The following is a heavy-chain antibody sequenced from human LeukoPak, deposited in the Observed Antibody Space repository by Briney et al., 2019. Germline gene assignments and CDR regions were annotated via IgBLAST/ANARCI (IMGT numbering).Heavy chain of an antibody. J-gene: IGHJ4*02. V-gene: IGHV4-59*12. Sequence: SETLSLTCTVSGGSISSYYWSWIRQPPGKGLEWIGYIYYSGSTNYNPSLKSRVTISVDTSKNQFSLKLSSVTAADTAVYYCARDRAALTYKNDYWGQGTLVTVSS. CDR2: IYYSGST. CDR3: ARDRAALTYKNDY. D-gene: IGHD6-6*01. CDR1: GGSISSYY.